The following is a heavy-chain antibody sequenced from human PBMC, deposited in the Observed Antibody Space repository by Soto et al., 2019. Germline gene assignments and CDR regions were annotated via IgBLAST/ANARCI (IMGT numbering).Heavy chain of an antibody. CDR1: GDSVSSNSAA. CDR3: GRDGYYYGWGSHNGMAV. J-gene: IGHJ6*02. Sequence: SQTLPLTCAISGDSVSSNSAAWNWIRQSPSRGLEWLGRTYYRSKWYNDYAVSVKSRITINPDTSKNQFSLQLNSVTPEDTAVYYCGRDGYYYGWGSHNGMAVWGQGTTVIVS. V-gene: IGHV6-1*01. CDR2: TYYRSKWYN. D-gene: IGHD3-10*01.